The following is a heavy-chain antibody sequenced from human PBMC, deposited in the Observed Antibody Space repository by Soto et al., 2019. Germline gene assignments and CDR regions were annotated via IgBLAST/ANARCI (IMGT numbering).Heavy chain of an antibody. V-gene: IGHV1-2*04. D-gene: IGHD3-10*01. CDR3: ARGRGVRGVYYYGMDV. CDR1: GYTFTGYY. CDR2: INPNSGGT. J-gene: IGHJ6*02. Sequence: QVQLVQSGAEVKKPGASVKVSCKASGYTFTGYYMHWVRQAPGQGLEWMGWINPNSGGTNYAQKFPGWVTMTRDTSISTAYMELSRLRSDDTAVYYCARGRGVRGVYYYGMDVWGQGTTVTVSS.